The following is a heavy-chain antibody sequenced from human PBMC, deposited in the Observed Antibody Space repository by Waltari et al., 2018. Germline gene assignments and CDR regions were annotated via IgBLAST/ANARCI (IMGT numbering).Heavy chain of an antibody. V-gene: IGHV1-2*06. CDR1: GYTFTGYY. Sequence: QVQLVQSGAEVKKPGASVKVSCKASGYTFTGYYMHWVRQAPGQGLEWMGRINPNRGGTNYAQKLQGRVTMTRDTSISTAYMELSRLRSDDTAVYYCATGFWSGYYVVMDVWGKGTTVIVSS. CDR2: INPNRGGT. D-gene: IGHD3-3*01. J-gene: IGHJ6*03. CDR3: ATGFWSGYYVVMDV.